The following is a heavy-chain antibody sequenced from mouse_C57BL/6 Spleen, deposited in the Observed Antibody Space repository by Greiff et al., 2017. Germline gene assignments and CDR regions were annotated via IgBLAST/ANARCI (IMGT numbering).Heavy chain of an antibody. D-gene: IGHD2-2*01. Sequence: VQLQQPGAELVRPGSSVKLSCKASGYTFTSYWMHWVKQRPIQGLEWIGNIDPSDSETHYNQKFKDKATLTVYKSSSTAYMQLSSLTSEDSAVYYCARGHYGYEGYYFDYWGQGTTLTVSS. V-gene: IGHV1-52*01. CDR1: GYTFTSYW. CDR3: ARGHYGYEGYYFDY. J-gene: IGHJ2*01. CDR2: IDPSDSET.